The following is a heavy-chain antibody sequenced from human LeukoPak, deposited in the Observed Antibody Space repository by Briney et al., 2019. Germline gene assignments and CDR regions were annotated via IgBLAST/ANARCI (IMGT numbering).Heavy chain of an antibody. D-gene: IGHD3-22*01. CDR2: ISGSGGST. CDR3: AKAAAYYYDSSGYYLGY. J-gene: IGHJ4*02. CDR1: GFTFSSDA. Sequence: PGGSPRLSCAASGFTFSSDAMSWVRQAPGKGLEWVSAISGSGGSTYYADSVKGRFTISRDNSKNTLYLQMNSLRAEDTAVYYCAKAAAYYYDSSGYYLGYWGQGTLVTVSS. V-gene: IGHV3-23*01.